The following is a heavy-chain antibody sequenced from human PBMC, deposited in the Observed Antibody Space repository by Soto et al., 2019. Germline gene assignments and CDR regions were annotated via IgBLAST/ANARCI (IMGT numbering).Heavy chain of an antibody. CDR3: ARRPRRYFDY. CDR1: GGSISSSSYY. V-gene: IGHV4-39*01. CDR2: IYYSAST. Sequence: QLQLQESGPGLVKPSETLSLTCTVSGGSISSSSYYWGWIRQPPGKGLEWIGSIYYSASTYYNPSLKSRVTISVDTSKNQFSLKLSSVTAADTAVYYCARRPRRYFDYWGQGTLVTVSS. J-gene: IGHJ4*02.